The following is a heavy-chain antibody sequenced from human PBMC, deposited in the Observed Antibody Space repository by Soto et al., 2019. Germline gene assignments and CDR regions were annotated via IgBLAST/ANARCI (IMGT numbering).Heavy chain of an antibody. J-gene: IGHJ6*02. Sequence: ASVKVSCKVYGYTFNSYDSTWVRQAPGQGLEWMGWIGAYTGNTNYAEKFQGRVSLTIDASTSTAYMELRSLTADDTARYYCARNNIYGLDIWS. CDR2: IGAYTGNT. CDR3: ARNNIYGLDI. D-gene: IGHD1-20*01. CDR1: GYTFNSYD. V-gene: IGHV1-18*01.